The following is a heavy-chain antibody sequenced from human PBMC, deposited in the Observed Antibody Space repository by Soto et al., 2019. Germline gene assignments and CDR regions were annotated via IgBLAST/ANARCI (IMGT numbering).Heavy chain of an antibody. V-gene: IGHV1-18*01. CDR3: AREKLGSSSLSRLFDY. D-gene: IGHD6-13*01. CDR1: GYTFTSYG. CDR2: ISAYNGNT. Sequence: GASVKVSCKASGYTFTSYGISWVRHAPGQGLEWMGWISAYNGNTNYAQKLQGRVTMTTDTSTSTAYMELRSLRSDDTAVYYCAREKLGSSSLSRLFDYWGQGTLVTVSS. J-gene: IGHJ4*02.